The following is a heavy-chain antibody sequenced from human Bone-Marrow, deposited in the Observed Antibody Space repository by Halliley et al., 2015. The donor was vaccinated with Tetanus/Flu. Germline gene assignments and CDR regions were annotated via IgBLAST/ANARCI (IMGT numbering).Heavy chain of an antibody. V-gene: IGHV4-4*02. CDR1: GDSISSDHW. D-gene: IGHD6-19*01. CDR2: IYHTGST. J-gene: IGHJ6*02. Sequence: TLSLTCTVSGDSISSDHWWTWVRQPPGKGLEWIGEIYHTGSTNYNPSLGGRVSISVDTSKNQFSLKLSSVSAADTAVYYCARGHRVSNGWGTYYNYGMDAWGQGTAVSVSS. CDR3: ARGHRVSNGWGTYYNYGMDA.